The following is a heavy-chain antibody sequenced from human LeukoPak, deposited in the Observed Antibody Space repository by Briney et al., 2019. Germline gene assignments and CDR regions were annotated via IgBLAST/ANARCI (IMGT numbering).Heavy chain of an antibody. V-gene: IGHV4-4*07. CDR1: GGSISSYY. D-gene: IGHD2-2*02. Sequence: SETLSLTCTVSGGSISSYYWSWIRQPAGKGLEWIGRIYTSGSTNYNPSLKSRVTMSVDTSKNQFSLKLSSVTAADTAVYYCARSGVYCSSTSCYSLPGADYYYYYGMDVWGQGTTVTVSS. CDR3: ARSGVYCSSTSCYSLPGADYYYYYGMDV. CDR2: IYTSGST. J-gene: IGHJ6*02.